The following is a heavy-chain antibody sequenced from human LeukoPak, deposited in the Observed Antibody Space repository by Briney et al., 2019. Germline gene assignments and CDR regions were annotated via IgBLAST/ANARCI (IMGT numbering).Heavy chain of an antibody. CDR3: ARARGYDYGDYVAI. J-gene: IGHJ3*02. V-gene: IGHV3-20*01. CDR2: INWNGGST. D-gene: IGHD4-17*01. Sequence: SGGSLRLSCATSGFTFRSYSMNWVRQAPGKGLEWVSGINWNGGSTGYADSVKGRFTISRDNAKNSLYLQMNSLRAEDTALYHCARARGYDYGDYVAIWGQGTMVTVSS. CDR1: GFTFRSYS.